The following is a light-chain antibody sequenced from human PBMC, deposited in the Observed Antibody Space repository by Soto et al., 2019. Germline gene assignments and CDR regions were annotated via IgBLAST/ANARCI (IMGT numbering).Light chain of an antibody. J-gene: IGKJ1*01. V-gene: IGKV4-1*01. CDR3: QQYIRSSWT. Sequence: DIVMTQSPDSLAVSLGERATINCKSSQSVFSSSNPKNFLAWYQQNPGQPPKLLIYWASTRQSGVPDRGSGSGSGTDSTPTVSSLEADGVPVYYCQQYIRSSWTFGQGTRVYSK. CDR2: WAS. CDR1: QSVFSSSNPKNF.